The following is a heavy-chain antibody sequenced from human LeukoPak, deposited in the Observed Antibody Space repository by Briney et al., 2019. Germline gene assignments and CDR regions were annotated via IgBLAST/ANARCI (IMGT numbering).Heavy chain of an antibody. V-gene: IGHV3-64D*06. D-gene: IGHD3-10*01. CDR2: ISSNGGNT. CDR3: VKGWRYYGSGSYDPLDY. CDR1: GFPFSSFA. Sequence: PGGSLRLSCSASGFPFSSFAMHWVRQAPGKGLEYVSAISSNGGNTYYADSVKGRFTISRDNSKNTLYLQMSSLRAEDTAVYYCVKGWRYYGSGSYDPLDYWGQGTLVTVSS. J-gene: IGHJ4*02.